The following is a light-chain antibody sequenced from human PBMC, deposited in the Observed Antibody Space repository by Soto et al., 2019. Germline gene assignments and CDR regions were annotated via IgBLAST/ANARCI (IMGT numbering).Light chain of an antibody. V-gene: IGLV1-40*01. Sequence: QSALTQPPSVSGAPGQRVTISCTGSSSNIGAGYDVHWYQQLPGTAPKLLIYDNINRPSGVPDRFSGSKSGTSASLAITGLQAEDEADYYCQSYDSRLSGYVFGTGTKLTVL. CDR2: DNI. CDR3: QSYDSRLSGYV. J-gene: IGLJ1*01. CDR1: SSNIGAGYD.